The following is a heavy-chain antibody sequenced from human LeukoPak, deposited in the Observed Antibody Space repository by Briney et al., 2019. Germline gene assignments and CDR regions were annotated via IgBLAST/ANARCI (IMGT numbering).Heavy chain of an antibody. CDR1: GGSISSYY. Sequence: SETLSLTCTVSGGSISSYYWSWIRQPAGKGLEWIGRIYTSGSTNYNPSLKSRVTMSVDTSKNQFSLKLTSVTAADTAVYYCAGVAGSGSGGSCPSGNWSDPWAREPWSPSPQ. D-gene: IGHD2-15*01. J-gene: IGHJ5*02. CDR3: AGVAGSGSGGSCPSGNWSDP. V-gene: IGHV4-4*07. CDR2: IYTSGST.